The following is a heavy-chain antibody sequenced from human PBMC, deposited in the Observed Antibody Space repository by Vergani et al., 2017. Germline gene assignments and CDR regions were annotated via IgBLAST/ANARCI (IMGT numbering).Heavy chain of an antibody. D-gene: IGHD3-10*01. CDR1: GGSFSGYY. J-gene: IGHJ4*02. V-gene: IGHV4-34*01. CDR3: ARHPITMVRGVISYFDY. CDR2: IYHSGST. Sequence: QVQLQQWGAGLLKPSETLSLTCAVYGGSFSGYYWGWIRQPPGKGLEWIGSIYHSGSTYYNPSLKSRVTISVDTSKNQFSLKLRSVTAADTAVYYCARHPITMVRGVISYFDYWGQGTLVTVSS.